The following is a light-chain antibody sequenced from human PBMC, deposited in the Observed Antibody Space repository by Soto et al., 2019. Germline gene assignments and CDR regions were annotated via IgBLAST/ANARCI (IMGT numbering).Light chain of an antibody. J-gene: IGLJ1*01. CDR2: YDS. CDR1: NIGSKR. Sequence: SYELTQPPSVSVAPEKTASLTCGGDNIGSKRVHWYRQKPGQAPVLVIYYDSDRPSGIPERFSGSNSGNTATLTINRVEAGDEADYYCQVWDITTDHYVFGTGTKVTVL. V-gene: IGLV3-21*04. CDR3: QVWDITTDHYV.